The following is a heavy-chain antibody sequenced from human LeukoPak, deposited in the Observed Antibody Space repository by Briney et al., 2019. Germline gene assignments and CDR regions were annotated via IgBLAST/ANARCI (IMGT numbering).Heavy chain of an antibody. Sequence: GGSLRLSCAASGFTFSSYGMSWVRQAPGKGLEWVSAISGSGGSTYYADSVKGRFTISRDNSKNTLYLQMNSLRAEDTAVYYCARVSIAVAGTPFDYWGQGTLVTVSS. D-gene: IGHD6-19*01. V-gene: IGHV3-23*01. CDR2: ISGSGGST. J-gene: IGHJ4*02. CDR3: ARVSIAVAGTPFDY. CDR1: GFTFSSYG.